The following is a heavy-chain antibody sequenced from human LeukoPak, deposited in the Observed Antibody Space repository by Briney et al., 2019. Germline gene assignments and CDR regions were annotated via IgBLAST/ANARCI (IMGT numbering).Heavy chain of an antibody. CDR2: ISWNSGSI. V-gene: IGHV3-9*03. D-gene: IGHD6-13*01. Sequence: SGGSLRLSCAASGFTFDDYAMHWVRQAPGKGLEWVSGISWNSGSIGYADSVKGRFTISRDNAKNSLYLQMNSLRAEDMALYYCAKDTSPHIAAAGFDYWGQGTLVTVSS. CDR1: GFTFDDYA. J-gene: IGHJ4*02. CDR3: AKDTSPHIAAAGFDY.